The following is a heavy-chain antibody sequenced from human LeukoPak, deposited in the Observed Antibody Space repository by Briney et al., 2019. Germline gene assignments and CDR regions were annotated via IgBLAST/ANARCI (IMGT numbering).Heavy chain of an antibody. J-gene: IGHJ6*02. D-gene: IGHD6-13*01. Sequence: ASVRVSCKPSGYTFTNYDINWVRQATGQGLEWMGWVNPNSGNTGYAQKFQGRVTMTRNTAISTAYMELSSLRSEDTAVYYCARWGRLAAAGIRGMDVWGQGTTVTVSS. V-gene: IGHV1-8*01. CDR1: GYTFTNYD. CDR2: VNPNSGNT. CDR3: ARWGRLAAAGIRGMDV.